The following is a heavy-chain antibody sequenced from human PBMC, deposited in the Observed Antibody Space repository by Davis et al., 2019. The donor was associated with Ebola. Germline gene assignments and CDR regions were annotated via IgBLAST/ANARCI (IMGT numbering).Heavy chain of an antibody. CDR2: ISGSGGST. D-gene: IGHD5-18*01. CDR1: GFTFSSYA. J-gene: IGHJ6*02. CDR3: AKDLRYSYLDYYGMDV. V-gene: IGHV3-23*01. Sequence: GESLKISCAASGFTFSSYAMSWVRQAPGKGLEWVSAISGSGGSTYYADSVKGRFTISRDNSKNTLYLQMNSLRAEDTAVYYCAKDLRYSYLDYYGMDVWGQGTTVTVSS.